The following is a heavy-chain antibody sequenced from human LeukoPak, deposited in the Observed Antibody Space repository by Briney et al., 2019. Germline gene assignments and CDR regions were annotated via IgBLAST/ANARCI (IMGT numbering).Heavy chain of an antibody. J-gene: IGHJ5*02. Sequence: PSETLSLTCTVSGGSISSYYWSWIRQPPGKGLEWIGEINHSGSTNYNPSLKSRVTISVDTSKNQFSLKLSSVTAADTAVYYCARGAIRKSYYDFWSGPTNWFDPWGQGTLVTVSS. CDR2: INHSGST. D-gene: IGHD3-3*01. CDR3: ARGAIRKSYYDFWSGPTNWFDP. V-gene: IGHV4-34*01. CDR1: GGSISSYY.